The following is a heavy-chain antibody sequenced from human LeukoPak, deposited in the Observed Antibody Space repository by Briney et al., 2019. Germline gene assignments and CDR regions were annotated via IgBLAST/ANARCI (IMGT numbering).Heavy chain of an antibody. J-gene: IGHJ4*02. CDR1: GFTFTSYS. CDR2: ISYDGSNK. Sequence: LTGGSLRLSCAASGFTFTSYSMSWVRQAPGKGLEWVAVISYDGSNKYYADSVKGRFTISRDNSKNTLYLQMNSLRAEDTAVYYCAREGGSPGGIDYWGQGTLVTVSS. V-gene: IGHV3-30-3*01. D-gene: IGHD1-26*01. CDR3: AREGGSPGGIDY.